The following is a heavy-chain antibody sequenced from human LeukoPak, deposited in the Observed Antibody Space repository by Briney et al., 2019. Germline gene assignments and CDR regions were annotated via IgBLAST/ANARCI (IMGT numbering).Heavy chain of an antibody. CDR2: VSGSGGNT. D-gene: IGHD2-15*01. CDR3: AKAPTPVVAATLFHH. V-gene: IGHV3-23*01. J-gene: IGHJ1*01. Sequence: RSETLSLTCTVSGVSIRSTSYYWGWIRQAPGKGLEWVSVVSGSGGNTYYADPVKGRFTISRDNSKNTLYMQMNSLRAEDTAVYYCAKAPTPVVAATLFHHWGQGTLVTVS. CDR1: GVSIRSTSYY.